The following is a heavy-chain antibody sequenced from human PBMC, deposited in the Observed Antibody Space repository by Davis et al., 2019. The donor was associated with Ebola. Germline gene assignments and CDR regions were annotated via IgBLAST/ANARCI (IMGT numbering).Heavy chain of an antibody. CDR2: IYYSGST. J-gene: IGHJ5*02. CDR1: GGSISSSSYY. Sequence: GSLRLSCTVSGGSISSSSYYWGWIRQPPGKGLEWIGSIYYSGSTYYNPSLKSRVTISVDTSKNQFSLKLSSVTAADTAVYYCARRGWFRELLYNWFDPWGQGTLVTVSS. CDR3: ARRGWFRELLYNWFDP. D-gene: IGHD3-10*01. V-gene: IGHV4-39*01.